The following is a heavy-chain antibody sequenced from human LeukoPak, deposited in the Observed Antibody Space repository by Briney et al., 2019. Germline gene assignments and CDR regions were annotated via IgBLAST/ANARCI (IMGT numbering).Heavy chain of an antibody. CDR3: ARWVNYGDYGTPHAFDI. Sequence: SETLSLTCTVSGGSISSGGYYWSWIRQHPGKGLEWIGYIYYSGSTYYNPSLKSRVTISVDTSKTQFSLKLSSVTAADTAVYYCARWVNYGDYGTPHAFDIWGQGTMVTVSS. D-gene: IGHD4-17*01. CDR1: GGSISSGGYY. CDR2: IYYSGST. V-gene: IGHV4-31*03. J-gene: IGHJ3*02.